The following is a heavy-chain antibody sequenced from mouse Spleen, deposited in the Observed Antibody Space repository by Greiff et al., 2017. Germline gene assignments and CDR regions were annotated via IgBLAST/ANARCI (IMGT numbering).Heavy chain of an antibody. J-gene: IGHJ3*01. V-gene: IGHV1S81*02. CDR1: GYTFTSYW. CDR2: INPSNGRT. D-gene: IGHD2-5*01. CDR3: ARSVYSNYVAY. Sequence: VQLQQSGAELVKPGASVKLSCKASGYTFTSYWMHWVKQRPGQGLEWIGEINPSNGRTNYNEKFKSKATLTVDKSSSTAYMQLSSLTSEDSAVYYCARSVYSNYVAYWGQGTLVTVSA.